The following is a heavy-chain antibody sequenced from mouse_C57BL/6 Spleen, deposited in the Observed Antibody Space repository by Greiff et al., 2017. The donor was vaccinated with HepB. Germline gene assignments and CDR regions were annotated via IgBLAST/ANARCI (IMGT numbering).Heavy chain of an antibody. V-gene: IGHV5-17*01. J-gene: IGHJ1*03. D-gene: IGHD4-1*01. CDR1: GFTFSDYG. CDR2: ISSGSSTI. CDR3: AIPSNWDEGYFDV. Sequence: EVQGVESGGGLVKPGGSLKLSCAASGFTFSDYGMHWVRQAPEKGLEWVAYISSGSSTIYYADTVKGRFTISRDNAKNTLFLQMTSLRSEDTAMYYCAIPSNWDEGYFDVWGTGTTVTVSS.